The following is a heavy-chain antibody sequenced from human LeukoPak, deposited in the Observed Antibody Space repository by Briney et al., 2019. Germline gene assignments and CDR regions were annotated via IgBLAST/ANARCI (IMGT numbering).Heavy chain of an antibody. CDR1: GFTFSSYE. Sequence: PGGSLRLSCAASGFTFSSYEMNWVRQAPGKGLEWVSYISSSGSTIYYADSVKGRFTISRDNSKNTVHLQMNSLRAEDTAVYYCARYNWFDPWGKGTLVTVSS. CDR2: ISSSGSTI. V-gene: IGHV3-48*03. J-gene: IGHJ5*02. CDR3: ARYNWFDP.